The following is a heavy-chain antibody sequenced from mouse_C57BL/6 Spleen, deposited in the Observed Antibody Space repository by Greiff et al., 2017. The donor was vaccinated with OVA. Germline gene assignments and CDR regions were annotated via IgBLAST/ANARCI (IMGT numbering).Heavy chain of an antibody. CDR3: ARKGDKGGFAY. Sequence: EVKVVESGGDLVKPGGSLKLSCAASGFTFSSYGMSWVRQTPDKRLEWVATISSGGSYTYYPDSVKGRFTISRDNAKNTLYLQMSSLKSEDTAMYYCARKGDKGGFAYWGQGTLVTVSA. V-gene: IGHV5-6*01. CDR2: ISSGGSYT. CDR1: GFTFSSYG. J-gene: IGHJ3*01.